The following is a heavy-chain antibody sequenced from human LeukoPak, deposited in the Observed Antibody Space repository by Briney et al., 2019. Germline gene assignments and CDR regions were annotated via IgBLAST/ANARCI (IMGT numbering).Heavy chain of an antibody. Sequence: TGGSLRLSCAASGFTFSSYDMHWVRQATGKGLEWVSVIYSGGSTYCADSVKGRFTISRHNSKNTLYLQMNSLRAEDTAVYYCAREEDYWGQGTLVTVSS. CDR1: GFTFSSYD. V-gene: IGHV3-53*04. CDR3: AREEDY. J-gene: IGHJ4*02. CDR2: IYSGGST.